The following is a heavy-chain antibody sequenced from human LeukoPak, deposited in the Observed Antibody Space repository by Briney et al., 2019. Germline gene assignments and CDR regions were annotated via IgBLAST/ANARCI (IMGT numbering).Heavy chain of an antibody. CDR1: GFTFSSYA. CDR3: AKEGYSGRPHDAFDF. V-gene: IGHV3-23*01. CDR2: ISGSSGST. D-gene: IGHD1-26*01. Sequence: GRSLRLSCVTSGFTFSSYAMTWVRQAPGKRLEWVSCISGSSGSTYDADSVKGRFTISRDNSKNTLYLQMNSLRAEDTAVYYCAKEGYSGRPHDAFDFWGQGTMVTVSS. J-gene: IGHJ3*01.